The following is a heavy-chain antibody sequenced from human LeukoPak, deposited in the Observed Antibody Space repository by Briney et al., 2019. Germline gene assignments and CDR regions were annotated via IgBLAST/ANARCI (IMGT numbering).Heavy chain of an antibody. CDR3: ARGPSIAARPYYFDY. CDR2: IYHSGST. V-gene: IGHV4-30-2*01. D-gene: IGHD6-6*01. J-gene: IGHJ4*02. Sequence: SQTLSLTCTVSGGSISSGGYYWSWIRQPPGKGLEWIGYIYHSGSTYYNPSLKSRVTISVDRSKNQFSLKLSSVTAADTAVYYCARGPSIAARPYYFDYWGQGTLVTVSS. CDR1: GGSISSGGYY.